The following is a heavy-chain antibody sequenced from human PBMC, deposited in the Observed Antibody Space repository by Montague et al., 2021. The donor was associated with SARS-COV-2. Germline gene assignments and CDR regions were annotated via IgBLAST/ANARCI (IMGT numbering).Heavy chain of an antibody. CDR3: ARGAPEY. CDR2: INYCGST. Sequence: SETLSLTCAVYGGSFSDYHWTWIRQSPGGGLEWIGQINYCGSTKDNPSPQSRVTISIDTSENKFSLELTSVTAADTAVYYCARGAPEYWGQGTLVTVSS. CDR1: GGSFSDYH. J-gene: IGHJ4*02. V-gene: IGHV4-34*01.